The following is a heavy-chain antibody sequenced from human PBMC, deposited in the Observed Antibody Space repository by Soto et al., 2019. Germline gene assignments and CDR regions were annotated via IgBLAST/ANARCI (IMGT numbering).Heavy chain of an antibody. CDR2: MSPNSGNA. V-gene: IGHV1-8*01. D-gene: IGHD6-25*01. Sequence: SVKVSCKASGFTFTTYDIHWVRQATGQGLEWMGWMSPNSGNAGYAQKFQGRVTMTRNTSISTAYMELSSLTSEDTALYYCTRRKERSGPHYFDYWGQGSLVTVSS. J-gene: IGHJ4*02. CDR3: TRRKERSGPHYFDY. CDR1: GFTFTTYD.